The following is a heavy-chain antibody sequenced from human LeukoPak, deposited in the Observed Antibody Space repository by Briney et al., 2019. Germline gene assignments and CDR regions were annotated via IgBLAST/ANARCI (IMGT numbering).Heavy chain of an antibody. V-gene: IGHV5-51*01. D-gene: IGHD5-24*01. CDR3: ARHGPLEMATTDIDY. CDR1: GYTFTNYW. CDR2: IYPDNSDT. Sequence: GESLKLSCKGSGYTFTNYWIGWVRQMPAKGLEWMWIIYPDNSDTTYSPSSQGRVTISSDKSINTPYLQWISLMASDTATYYCARHGPLEMATTDIDYWGQGTMVTVSS. J-gene: IGHJ4*02.